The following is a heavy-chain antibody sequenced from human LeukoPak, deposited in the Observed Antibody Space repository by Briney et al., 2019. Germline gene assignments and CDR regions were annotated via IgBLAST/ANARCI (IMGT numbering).Heavy chain of an antibody. CDR1: GFTFSSYS. Sequence: GGSLRLSCAASGFTFSSYSMNWVHQAPGKGLEWVSSISSSSSYIYYADSVKGRFTISRDNAKNSLYLQMNSLRAEDTAVYYCARDSGDSSGYYDAFDIWGQGTMVTVSS. J-gene: IGHJ3*02. CDR2: ISSSSSYI. D-gene: IGHD3-22*01. V-gene: IGHV3-21*01. CDR3: ARDSGDSSGYYDAFDI.